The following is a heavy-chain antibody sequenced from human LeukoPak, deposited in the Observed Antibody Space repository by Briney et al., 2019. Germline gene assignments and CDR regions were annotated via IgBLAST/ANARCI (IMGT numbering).Heavy chain of an antibody. D-gene: IGHD3-22*01. CDR1: GGSSSSYY. Sequence: PSETLSLTCTVSGGSSSSYYWSWIRQPPGKGLEWIGYIYDSGSTSYNPSLKSRVTISGDTSKNQFSLRLSSVTAADTAVYYCASHLIGGGWHAFEIWGQGTMVTVSS. V-gene: IGHV4-59*08. J-gene: IGHJ3*02. CDR2: IYDSGST. CDR3: ASHLIGGGWHAFEI.